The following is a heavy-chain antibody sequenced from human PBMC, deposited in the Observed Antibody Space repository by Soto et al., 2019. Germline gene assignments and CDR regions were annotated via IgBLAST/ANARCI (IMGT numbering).Heavy chain of an antibody. J-gene: IGHJ6*03. Sequence: PGGSLRLSCAASGFTFDDYAMHWVRQAPGKGLEWVSGISWNSGSIGYADSVKGRFTISRDNAKNSLYLQMNSLRAEDTALYYCEKVSFTMVGGVITVPVTAVRGKGTTVPVS. D-gene: IGHD3-10*01. V-gene: IGHV3-9*01. CDR1: GFTFDDYA. CDR3: EKVSFTMVGGVITVPVTAV. CDR2: ISWNSGSI.